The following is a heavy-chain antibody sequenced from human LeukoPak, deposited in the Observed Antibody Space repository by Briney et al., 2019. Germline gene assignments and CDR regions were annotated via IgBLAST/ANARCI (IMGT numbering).Heavy chain of an antibody. V-gene: IGHV1-18*01. CDR1: GYTFTSYG. CDR3: ARKGSYYGSGSYPNWFDP. D-gene: IGHD3-10*01. CDR2: ISAHNGNT. Sequence: ASVKVSCKASGYTFTSYGISWVRQAPGQGLEWMGWISAHNGNTNYAQKLQGRVTMTTDTSTSTAYTELRSLRSDDTAVYYCARKGSYYGSGSYPNWFDPWGQGTLVTVSS. J-gene: IGHJ5*02.